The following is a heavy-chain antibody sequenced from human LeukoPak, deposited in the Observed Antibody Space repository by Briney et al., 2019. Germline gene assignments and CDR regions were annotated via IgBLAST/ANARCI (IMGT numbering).Heavy chain of an antibody. Sequence: GASVKVSCKVSGYTLTELSMHWVRQAPGKGLEWMGGFDPEDGETIYAQKFQGRVTMTEDTSTDTAYMELSSLRSEDTAVYYCARVAVAAPHYYYYMDVWGKGTTVTVSS. CDR3: ARVAVAAPHYYYYMDV. CDR1: GYTLTELS. V-gene: IGHV1-24*01. D-gene: IGHD6-19*01. CDR2: FDPEDGET. J-gene: IGHJ6*03.